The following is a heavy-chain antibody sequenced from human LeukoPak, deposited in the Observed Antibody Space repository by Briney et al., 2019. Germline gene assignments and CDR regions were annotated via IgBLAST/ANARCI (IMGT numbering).Heavy chain of an antibody. CDR3: ARDMVGAIGY. CDR2: ISSSGSTI. CDR1: GFTFSSYE. Sequence: GGSLRLSCAASGFTFSSYEMNWVRQAPGKGLEWVSYISSSGSTIYYADSVKGRFTISRDNARNSLYLQMNSLRAEDTAVYYCARDMVGAIGYWGQGTLVTVSS. J-gene: IGHJ4*02. D-gene: IGHD1-26*01. V-gene: IGHV3-48*03.